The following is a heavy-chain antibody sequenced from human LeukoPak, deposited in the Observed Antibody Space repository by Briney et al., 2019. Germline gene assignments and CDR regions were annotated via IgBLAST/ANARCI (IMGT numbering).Heavy chain of an antibody. J-gene: IGHJ4*02. CDR2: ISYDGSNK. V-gene: IGHV3-30-3*01. CDR3: ARGTPMVY. Sequence: GGSLRLSCAASGFTFSSYAMHWVRQAPGKGLEWAAVISYDGSNKYYADSVKGRFTISRDNSKNTLYLQMNSLRAEDTAVYYCARGTPMVYWGQGTLVTVSS. CDR1: GFTFSSYA. D-gene: IGHD3-10*01.